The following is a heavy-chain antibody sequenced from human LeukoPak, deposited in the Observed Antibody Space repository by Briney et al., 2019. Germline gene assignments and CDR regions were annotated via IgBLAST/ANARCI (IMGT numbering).Heavy chain of an antibody. V-gene: IGHV3-9*03. CDR2: ISWNSGSI. D-gene: IGHD3-16*01. CDR1: GFTFDDYA. J-gene: IGHJ4*02. CDR3: ARDLGGFDY. Sequence: PGRSLRLSCAASGFTFDDYAMHWVRQAPGKGLEWVSGISWNSGSIGYADSVKGRFTISRDNAKNSLYLQMNSLRAEDMALYYCARDLGGFDYWGQGTLVTVSS.